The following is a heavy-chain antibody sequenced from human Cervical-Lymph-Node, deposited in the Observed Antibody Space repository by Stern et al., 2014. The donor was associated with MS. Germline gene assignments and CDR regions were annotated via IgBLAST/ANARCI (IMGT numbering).Heavy chain of an antibody. CDR3: ARKAGGYQLLRHYGLDA. V-gene: IGHV3-21*06. CDR2: ITSIISDT. CDR1: GFNFNFFG. D-gene: IGHD2-2*01. Sequence: EVQLVESGGGLVKPGGSLRLSCAASGFNFNFFGMNRVRQAPGKGLEWVSSITSIISDTYYADSVKGRFTTARDNANNSLYLHLDSLRAEDTAVYYCARKAGGYQLLRHYGLDAWGQGTTVTVSS. J-gene: IGHJ6*02.